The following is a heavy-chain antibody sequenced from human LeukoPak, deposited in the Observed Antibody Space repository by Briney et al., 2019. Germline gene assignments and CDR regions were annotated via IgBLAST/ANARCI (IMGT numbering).Heavy chain of an antibody. CDR2: ISRSSSYI. D-gene: IGHD2-2*01. V-gene: IGHV3-21*01. Sequence: GGSLRLSCAASGFSFSSYSMNWVRQAPGKGLEWVSSISRSSSYINYADSVKGRLTISRDNAKNSLYLQMNSLRAEDTAVYYCARNQDRYCSSTSCYQLGYWGQGTLVTVSS. J-gene: IGHJ4*02. CDR1: GFSFSSYS. CDR3: ARNQDRYCSSTSCYQLGY.